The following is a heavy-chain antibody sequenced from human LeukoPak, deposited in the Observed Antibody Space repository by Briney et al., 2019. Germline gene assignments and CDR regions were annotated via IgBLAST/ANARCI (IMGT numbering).Heavy chain of an antibody. J-gene: IGHJ4*02. Sequence: PGGSLRLSCAVSGFTFSSYWMSWVRQAPGKGMEWVANIKQDGSEKYYVDSVKGRFTISRDNAKNSLYLQMNSLRAEDTAVYYCAREGAQWLVRTFDYWGQGTLVTVSS. CDR3: AREGAQWLVRTFDY. CDR2: IKQDGSEK. D-gene: IGHD6-19*01. CDR1: GFTFSSYW. V-gene: IGHV3-7*01.